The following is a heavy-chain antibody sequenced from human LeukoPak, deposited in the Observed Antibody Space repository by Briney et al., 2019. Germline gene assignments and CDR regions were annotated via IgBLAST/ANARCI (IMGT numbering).Heavy chain of an antibody. CDR3: ARVAPSGYYYMDV. CDR1: GGSISSYY. Sequence: SETLSLTCTVSGGSISSYYWSWIRQPAGKGLEWIGRIDNSGSTNYNPSLKSRVTISVDKSKNQISLKVSSVTAADTAVYYCARVAPSGYYYMDVWGKGTTVTVSS. V-gene: IGHV4-4*07. D-gene: IGHD6-25*01. J-gene: IGHJ6*03. CDR2: IDNSGST.